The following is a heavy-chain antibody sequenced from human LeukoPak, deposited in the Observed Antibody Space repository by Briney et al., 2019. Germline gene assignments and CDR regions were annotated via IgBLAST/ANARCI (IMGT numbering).Heavy chain of an antibody. J-gene: IGHJ5*02. D-gene: IGHD3-10*01. CDR3: ARDPGYYGSGSQNWFDP. CDR2: IYTSGST. V-gene: IGHV4-4*07. Sequence: SETLSLTCTVSGGSISSYYWSWIRQPAGKGLEWIGRIYTSGSTNYNPSLKSRVTMSVDTSKNQFSLKLSSVTAADTAVYYCARDPGYYGSGSQNWFDPWGQGTLVTVSS. CDR1: GGSISSYY.